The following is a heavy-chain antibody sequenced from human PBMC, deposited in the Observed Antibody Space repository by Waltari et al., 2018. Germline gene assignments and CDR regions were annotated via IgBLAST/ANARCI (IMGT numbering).Heavy chain of an antibody. CDR3: ARTSGFFHTGVFFDY. D-gene: IGHD7-27*01. V-gene: IGHV5-51*01. J-gene: IGHJ4*02. CDR2: VYPDDSNT. Sequence: EVQLVQSGEEVKRPGESLKISCKASGYGFIGSRIGWVRQMPGKGLEWMGIVYPDDSNTRYSPSFQGQVTISVDKSIRTAYLQWSSLKTSDTAMYYCARTSGFFHTGVFFDYWGQGILVTVSS. CDR1: GYGFIGSR.